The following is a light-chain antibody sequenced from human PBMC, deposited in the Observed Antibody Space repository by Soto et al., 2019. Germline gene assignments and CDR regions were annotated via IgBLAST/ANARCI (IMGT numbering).Light chain of an antibody. CDR1: QSISNSN. V-gene: IGKV3-20*01. J-gene: IGKJ1*01. CDR3: QQYGSPQGT. Sequence: EIVLTQSPGTLSLSPGEGAALSCRASQSISNSNLAWYQQKPGQAPRLLVYAASSRATGIPVRFSGSGSGTDFTLTISRLEPEDFAIYYCQQYGSPQGTFGQGTKVDIK. CDR2: AAS.